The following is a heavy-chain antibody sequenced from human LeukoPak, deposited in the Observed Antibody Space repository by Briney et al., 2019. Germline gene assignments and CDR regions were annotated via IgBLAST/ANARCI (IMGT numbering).Heavy chain of an antibody. CDR1: GFPFSSYA. CDR3: AKDLRDIVVVPAAIDP. J-gene: IGHJ5*02. D-gene: IGHD2-2*01. CDR2: ISGSGGST. V-gene: IGHV3-23*01. Sequence: GGSLRLSCAASGFPFSSYAMSWVRQAPGKGLEWVSAISGSGGSTYYADSVKGRFTISRDNSKNTLYLQMNSLRAEDTAVYYCAKDLRDIVVVPAAIDPWGQGTLVTVSS.